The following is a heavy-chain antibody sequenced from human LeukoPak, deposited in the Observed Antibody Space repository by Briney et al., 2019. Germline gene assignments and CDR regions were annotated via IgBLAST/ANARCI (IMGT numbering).Heavy chain of an antibody. D-gene: IGHD2-2*01. CDR2: IRYDGSNK. Sequence: GGSLRLSCAASGLTFSSYGMHWVRQAPGKGLEWVAFIRYDGSNKYYADSVKGRFTIPRDNSKNTLYLQMNSLRAEDTAVYYCAKGSTVVPAAYYFDYWGQGTLVTVSS. J-gene: IGHJ4*02. V-gene: IGHV3-30*02. CDR1: GLTFSSYG. CDR3: AKGSTVVPAAYYFDY.